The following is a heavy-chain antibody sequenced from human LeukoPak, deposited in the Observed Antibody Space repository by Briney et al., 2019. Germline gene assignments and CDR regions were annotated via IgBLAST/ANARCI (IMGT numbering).Heavy chain of an antibody. D-gene: IGHD3-10*01. CDR2: IHHSGST. CDR3: ARDIDYYGSGSLAPYYYMDV. V-gene: IGHV4-4*02. Sequence: SGTLSLTCSVSGAFISSNDWWSWVRQPPGKGLEWIGEIHHSGSTYYNPSLKSRVTISVDRSKNQFSLKLSSVTAADTAVYYCARDIDYYGSGSLAPYYYMDVWGKGTTVTVSS. CDR1: GAFISSNDW. J-gene: IGHJ6*03.